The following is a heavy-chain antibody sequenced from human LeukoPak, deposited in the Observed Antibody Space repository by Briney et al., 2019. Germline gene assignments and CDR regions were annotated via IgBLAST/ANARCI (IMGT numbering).Heavy chain of an antibody. CDR2: IIAPNGTT. CDR1: GYTFSNYG. Sequence: ASVKLSCTASGYTFSNYGISWVRQAPGHGLEWMGWIIAPNGTTIYSQKFQSRVTMHTDTSTITTYMELRILRSDDTAVYYCAKDREVQNYYYGMDVWGQGTTVTVS. J-gene: IGHJ6*02. CDR3: AKDREVQNYYYGMDV. D-gene: IGHD1-26*01. V-gene: IGHV1-18*01.